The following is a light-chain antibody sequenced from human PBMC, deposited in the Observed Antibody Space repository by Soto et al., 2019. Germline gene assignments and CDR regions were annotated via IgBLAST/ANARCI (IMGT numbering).Light chain of an antibody. J-gene: IGKJ2*01. CDR2: DAS. CDR1: QSVSSY. V-gene: IGKV3-11*01. Sequence: EIVLTQSPATLSLSPGERATLSCRASQSVSSYLAWYQQKPGQAPRLLIYDASNRATGIPARFSGSGSGTDFTLTISSLEPGDFAVYYCQQRSNWRATFGQGTKLEIK. CDR3: QQRSNWRAT.